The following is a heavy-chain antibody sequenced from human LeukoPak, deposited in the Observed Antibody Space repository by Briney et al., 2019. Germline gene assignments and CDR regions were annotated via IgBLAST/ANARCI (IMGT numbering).Heavy chain of an antibody. J-gene: IGHJ4*02. V-gene: IGHV4-34*01. D-gene: IGHD6-13*01. CDR3: AKGMGQQLVRGFDY. Sequence: SETLSLTCAVYGGSFSGYYWSWIRQPPGKGLEWIGEINHSGSTNYNPSLKSRVTISVDTSKNQFSLKLSSVTAADTAVYYCAKGMGQQLVRGFDYWGQGTLVTVSS. CDR2: INHSGST. CDR1: GGSFSGYY.